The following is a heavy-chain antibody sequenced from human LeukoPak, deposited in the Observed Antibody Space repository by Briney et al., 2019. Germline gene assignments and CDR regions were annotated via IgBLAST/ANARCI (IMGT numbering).Heavy chain of an antibody. V-gene: IGHV3-23*01. CDR3: AKDRSSFSSGYLFDS. J-gene: IGHJ4*02. CDR1: GFNFNEYA. Sequence: GGSLRLSCVASGFNFNEYAMAWVRQAPGKRPQWVSSIVGSGDSPVYADSLKGRFTISRDNSKHTLYLQMNSLRVEDAAVYFCAKDRSSFSSGYLFDSWGQGTLVTVSS. CDR2: IVGSGDSP. D-gene: IGHD3-22*01.